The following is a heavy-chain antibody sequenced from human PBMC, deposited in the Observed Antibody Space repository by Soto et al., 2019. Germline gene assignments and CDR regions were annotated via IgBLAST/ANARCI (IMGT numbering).Heavy chain of an antibody. Sequence: QVQLQESGPGLVKPSQTLSLTCTVSGGSFSVSDCYWTWIRQPPGKGLEWIGYIYYSGSTYYNPSLSGRVTISVDRFKSQFSLDLSSVTAADTAVYYCARAYGDYDHYYSWGQGTLVTVPS. CDR1: GGSFSVSDCY. J-gene: IGHJ4*02. V-gene: IGHV4-30-4*01. CDR3: ARAYGDYDHYYS. D-gene: IGHD4-17*01. CDR2: IYYSGST.